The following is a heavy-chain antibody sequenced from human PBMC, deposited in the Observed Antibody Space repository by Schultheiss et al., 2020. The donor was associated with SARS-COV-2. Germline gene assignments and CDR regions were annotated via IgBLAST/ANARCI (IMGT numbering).Heavy chain of an antibody. Sequence: GGSLRLSCAASGFTVSSYWMHWVRQAPGKGLVWVSRINSDGSSTSYADSVKGRFTISRDNSKNTLYLQMNSLRSEDTAVYYCARGSGVAGTSMLTPGYYGMDVWGQGTTVTVSS. J-gene: IGHJ6*02. CDR2: INSDGSST. D-gene: IGHD6-19*01. V-gene: IGHV3-74*01. CDR1: GFTVSSYW. CDR3: ARGSGVAGTSMLTPGYYGMDV.